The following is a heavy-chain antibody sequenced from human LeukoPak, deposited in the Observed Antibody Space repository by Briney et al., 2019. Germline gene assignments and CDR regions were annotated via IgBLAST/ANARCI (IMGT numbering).Heavy chain of an antibody. CDR3: ARESPVFDY. CDR2: ISGNGGST. J-gene: IGHJ4*02. V-gene: IGHV3-23*01. Sequence: GGSLRLSCAASGFTFISYAMSWVRQAPGKGLEWVSVISGNGGSTHYADSAKGRFTISRDNSKNTLYLQMSSLRAEDTAVYYCARESPVFDYWGQGTLVTVSS. CDR1: GFTFISYA.